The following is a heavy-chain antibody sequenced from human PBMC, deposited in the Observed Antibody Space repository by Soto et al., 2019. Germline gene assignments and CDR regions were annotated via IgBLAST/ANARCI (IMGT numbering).Heavy chain of an antibody. D-gene: IGHD3-22*01. V-gene: IGHV1-69*13. CDR2: IIPIFGTA. J-gene: IGHJ5*02. CDR1: GGTCRSCG. CDR3: ARVVRDYYDSSGYSSGNNWFDP. Sequence: GSSLKFSCKPSGGTCRSCGIRWVRQTPGQGLEWMGGIIPIFGTANYAQKFQGRVTITADESTSTAYMELSSLRSEDTAVYYCARVVRDYYDSSGYSSGNNWFDPWGQGTLVTVSS.